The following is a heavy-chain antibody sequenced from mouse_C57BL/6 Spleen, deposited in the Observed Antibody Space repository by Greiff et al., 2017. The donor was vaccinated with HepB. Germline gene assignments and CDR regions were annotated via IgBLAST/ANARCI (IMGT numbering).Heavy chain of an antibody. CDR1: GFTFSDYG. CDR2: ISSGSSTI. CDR3: ARRATKGYAMDY. D-gene: IGHD3-3*01. V-gene: IGHV5-17*01. Sequence: EVKVVESGGGLVKPGGSLKLSCAASGFTFSDYGMHWVRQAPEKGLEWVAYISSGSSTIYYADTVKGRFTISRDNAKNTLFLQMTSLRSEDTAMYYCARRATKGYAMDYWGQGTSVTVSS. J-gene: IGHJ4*01.